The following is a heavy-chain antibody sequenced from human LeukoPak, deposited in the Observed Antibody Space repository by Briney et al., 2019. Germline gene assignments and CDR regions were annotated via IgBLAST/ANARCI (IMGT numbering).Heavy chain of an antibody. D-gene: IGHD2-2*02. CDR3: ARDLSPVVPAAIGPAY. V-gene: IGHV3-53*01. J-gene: IGHJ4*02. CDR1: GFSVSSKY. Sequence: PGGSLRLSCAASGFSVSSKYMSWVRQAPGKGLEWVSFINSGGNTYYADSVKGRFTISRDNAKNSLYLQMNSLRDEDTAVYYCARDLSPVVPAAIGPAYWGQGTLVTVSS. CDR2: INSGGNT.